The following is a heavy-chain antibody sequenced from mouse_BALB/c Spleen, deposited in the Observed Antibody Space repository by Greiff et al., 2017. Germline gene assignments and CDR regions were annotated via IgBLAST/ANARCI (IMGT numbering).Heavy chain of an antibody. V-gene: IGHV1-5*01. CDR2: IYPGNSDT. CDR3: TRSIWDYGAWFAY. CDR1: GYSFTSYW. J-gene: IGHJ3*01. D-gene: IGHD2-4*01. Sequence: EVQRVESGTVLARPGASVKMSCKASGYSFTSYWMHWVKQRPGQGLEWIGAIYPGNSDTSYNQKFKGKAKLTAVTSASTAYMELSSLTNEDSAVYYCTRSIWDYGAWFAYWGQGTLVTVSA.